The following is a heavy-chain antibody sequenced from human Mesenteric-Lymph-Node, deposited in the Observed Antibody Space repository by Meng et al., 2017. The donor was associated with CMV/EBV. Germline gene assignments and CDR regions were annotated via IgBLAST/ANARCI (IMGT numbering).Heavy chain of an antibody. J-gene: IGHJ4*02. CDR3: ARGYSGNYGKFDY. CDR2: ISTYNGNP. CDR1: GYTFTSYN. Sequence: ASVKVSCKASGYTFTSYNIDWVRQAPGQGLEWMGWISTYNGNPNYAQNLQGRVTMTTDTSTSTAYMELRSLRSDDTAVYYCARGYSGNYGKFDYWGQGTLVTVSS. D-gene: IGHD5-12*01. V-gene: IGHV1-18*01.